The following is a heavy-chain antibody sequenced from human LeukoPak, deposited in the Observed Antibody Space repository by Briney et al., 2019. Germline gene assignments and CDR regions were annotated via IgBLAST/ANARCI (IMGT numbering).Heavy chain of an antibody. Sequence: GESLQISCKGSEYSFSSYWIAWVRQMPGKGLEWMAMIYPGDSDTTYSPSFQGQVTISADKSINTAYLQWSSLKASDSAMYYCARLDNSGYHYTSGRFDSWGQGTLVTVSS. CDR1: EYSFSSYW. CDR3: ARLDNSGYHYTSGRFDS. J-gene: IGHJ4*02. CDR2: IYPGDSDT. V-gene: IGHV5-51*01. D-gene: IGHD3-22*01.